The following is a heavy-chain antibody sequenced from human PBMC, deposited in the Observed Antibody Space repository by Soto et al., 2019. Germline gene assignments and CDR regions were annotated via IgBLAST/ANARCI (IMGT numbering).Heavy chain of an antibody. CDR3: ARDMIWFGESRDYYGMDV. Sequence: SETLSLTCTVSGGSISSYYWSWIRQPPGKGLEWIGYIYYSGSTNYNPSLKSRVTISVDTSKNQFSLKLSSVTAADTAVYYCARDMIWFGESRDYYGMDVWGQGTTVT. CDR2: IYYSGST. CDR1: GGSISSYY. J-gene: IGHJ6*02. V-gene: IGHV4-59*01. D-gene: IGHD3-10*01.